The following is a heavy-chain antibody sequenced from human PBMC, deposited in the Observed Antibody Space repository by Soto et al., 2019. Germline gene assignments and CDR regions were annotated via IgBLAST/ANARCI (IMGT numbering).Heavy chain of an antibody. V-gene: IGHV1-2*04. CDR3: ARMVDSSSSPYYYYGMDV. CDR1: GYTFTGYY. CDR2: INPNSGGT. Sequence: ASVKVSCNASGYTFTGYYMHWVRQAPGQGLEWMGWINPNSGGTNYAQKFQGWVTMTRDTSISTAYMELSRLRSDDTAVYYCARMVDSSSSPYYYYGMDVWGQGTTVTVSS. D-gene: IGHD6-6*01. J-gene: IGHJ6*02.